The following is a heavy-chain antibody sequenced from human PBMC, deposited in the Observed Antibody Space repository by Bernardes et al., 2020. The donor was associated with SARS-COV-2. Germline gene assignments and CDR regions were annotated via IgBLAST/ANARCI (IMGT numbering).Heavy chain of an antibody. CDR2: LSYGGNT. J-gene: IGHJ4*02. CDR3: ARGRNSVNMILVVIGFTVYFDY. CDR1: GDSINSASYR. V-gene: IGHV4-39*07. Sequence: SETLSLTCSVSGDSINSASYRWGWIRQAPGKGLEWIGSLSYGGNTYYTPSLRSRVTLSVDTSKNQFSLKLSSLTAADTAVNYCARGRNSVNMILVVIGFTVYFDYWGQGTLVTVSS. D-gene: IGHD2-8*02.